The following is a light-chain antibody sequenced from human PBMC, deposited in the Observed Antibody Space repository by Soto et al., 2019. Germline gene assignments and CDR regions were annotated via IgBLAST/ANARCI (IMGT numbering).Light chain of an antibody. CDR2: DAS. Sequence: DIQMTQSPSTLSASVGHRVTITCRASQSISSWVAWYQQKPGKAPKLLIYDASSLESGVPSRFSGNRSGTEFTLTISSLQPDDFATYYCQQYNSYSWTFGQGTKVDIK. CDR1: QSISSW. CDR3: QQYNSYSWT. V-gene: IGKV1-5*01. J-gene: IGKJ1*01.